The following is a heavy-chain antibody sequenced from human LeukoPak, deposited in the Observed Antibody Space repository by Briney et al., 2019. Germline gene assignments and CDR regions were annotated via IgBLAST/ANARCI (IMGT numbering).Heavy chain of an antibody. Sequence: GGSLRLSCAASGFTFSNHWMIWVRQAPGKGLEWVASIKQDGSEKQYVGSVRGRFTISRDNAKNSLYLQMNSLRAEDTAVYYCARASGDIVETATMGSYWGQGTLVTVSS. CDR1: GFTFSNHW. J-gene: IGHJ4*02. CDR3: ARASGDIVETATMGSY. CDR2: IKQDGSEK. V-gene: IGHV3-7*01. D-gene: IGHD5-18*01.